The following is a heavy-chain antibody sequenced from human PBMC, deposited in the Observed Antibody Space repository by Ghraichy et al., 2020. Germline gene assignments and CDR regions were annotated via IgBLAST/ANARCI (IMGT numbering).Heavy chain of an antibody. CDR2: IYYSGST. J-gene: IGHJ5*02. Sequence: ETLSLTCTVSGGPISSYYWSWIRQPPGKGLEWIGYIYYSGSTNYNPSLKSRVTISVDTSKNQFSLKLSSVTAADTAVYYCAREGCLAAAGPNWFDPWGQGTLVTVSS. CDR3: AREGCLAAAGPNWFDP. V-gene: IGHV4-59*01. D-gene: IGHD6-13*01. CDR1: GGPISSYY.